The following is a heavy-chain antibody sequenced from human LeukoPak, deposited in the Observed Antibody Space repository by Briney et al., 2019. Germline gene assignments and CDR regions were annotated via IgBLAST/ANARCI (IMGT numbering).Heavy chain of an antibody. V-gene: IGHV4-31*03. CDR1: GDSISSGGYS. CDR2: IYYIGTM. Sequence: PSETLSLTCTVSGDSISSGGYSWAWIRQLPGRGLEWIACIYYIGTMYYNPSLQTRVTISMDASKNPFSLMLNSVTAPDAAVFNCVRGVGAPLHLCRGDCLNWCHPLGQGTLVTVSS. CDR3: VRGVGAPLHLCRGDCLNWCHP. D-gene: IGHD3-10*02. J-gene: IGHJ5*02.